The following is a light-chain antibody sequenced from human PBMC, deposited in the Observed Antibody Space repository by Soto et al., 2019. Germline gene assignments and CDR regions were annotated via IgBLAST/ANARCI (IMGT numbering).Light chain of an antibody. V-gene: IGKV3-11*01. CDR2: DAS. CDR1: QSVSSY. Sequence: EIVLTQSPATLSLSPGARAPLSCRASQSVSSYLAWYQQKPGQTPRLLIYDASNRATGIPARFSGSRSGTDFTLTISSLEPEDFAVYYCQQRSIWPLTFGGGTKVDIK. J-gene: IGKJ4*01. CDR3: QQRSIWPLT.